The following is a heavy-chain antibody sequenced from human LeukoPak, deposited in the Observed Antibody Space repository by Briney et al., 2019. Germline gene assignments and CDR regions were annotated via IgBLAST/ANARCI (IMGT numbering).Heavy chain of an antibody. CDR3: ARLVVPAAIDDSGWFDP. CDR2: IYTSGST. CDR1: GGSISSYY. Sequence: PSETLSLTCTVSGGSISSYYWSWIRQPAGKGLEWIGRIYTSGSTNYNPSLKSRVTMSVDTSKNQFSLKLSSVTAADTAVYYCARLVVPAAIDDSGWFDPWGQGTLVTVSS. V-gene: IGHV4-4*07. J-gene: IGHJ5*02. D-gene: IGHD2-2*01.